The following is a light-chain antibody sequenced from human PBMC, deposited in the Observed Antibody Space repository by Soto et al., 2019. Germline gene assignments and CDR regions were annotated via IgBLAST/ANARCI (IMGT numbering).Light chain of an antibody. Sequence: EIVMTQSPATLSVSPGERATLSCRASQSVISHLAWYQQKPGQAPRLLIYDASTRATGIPARFSGSGSGTEFTLTITSLESEDFAIYFCHQYYHWLPITFGQGPRLEIK. CDR1: QSVISH. CDR2: DAS. J-gene: IGKJ5*01. CDR3: HQYYHWLPIT. V-gene: IGKV3-15*01.